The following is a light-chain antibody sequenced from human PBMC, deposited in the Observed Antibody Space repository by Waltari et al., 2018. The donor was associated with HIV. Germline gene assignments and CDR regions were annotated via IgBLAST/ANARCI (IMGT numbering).Light chain of an antibody. Sequence: QSALTQPASVSGSPGQSITISCTGPPSDIDPLNSVPWYQQHAGDAPKLIFFEVNYRPAGVSDRFSASKSGNTASLTISDLQAEDEADYFCSSYTTKNFLTFGGGTKLTVL. J-gene: IGLJ2*01. CDR2: EVN. V-gene: IGLV2-14*01. CDR3: SSYTTKNFLT. CDR1: PSDIDPLNS.